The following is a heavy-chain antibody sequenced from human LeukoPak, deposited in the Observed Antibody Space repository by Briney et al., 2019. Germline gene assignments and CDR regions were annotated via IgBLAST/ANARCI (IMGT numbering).Heavy chain of an antibody. Sequence: GASVKVSCKASGYTFTSYGISWVRQAPGQGLEWMGWISAYNGNTNYAQKLQGRVTMTTDTSTSTAYMELRSLRSDDTAVYYCARLGTMVRGVPRFDYWGQGTLVTVSS. V-gene: IGHV1-18*01. J-gene: IGHJ4*02. D-gene: IGHD3-10*01. CDR2: ISAYNGNT. CDR1: GYTFTSYG. CDR3: ARLGTMVRGVPRFDY.